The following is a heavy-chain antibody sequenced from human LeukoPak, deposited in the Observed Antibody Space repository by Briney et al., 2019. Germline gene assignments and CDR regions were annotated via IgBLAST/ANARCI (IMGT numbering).Heavy chain of an antibody. CDR2: TYYRSKWYY. D-gene: IGHD3-10*01. V-gene: IGHV6-1*01. CDR1: GDSVSRTDGG. J-gene: IGHJ3*01. Sequence: SQTLSLTCAVSGDSVSRTDGGWNWIRQSPSRGLEWLGRTYYRSKWYYDDALSVESRISIKPDTSKNQLTLQLNSVTPEDTALYFCARGGLVRGSINSFIAFDVWGQGIMVTVSS. CDR3: ARGGLVRGSINSFIAFDV.